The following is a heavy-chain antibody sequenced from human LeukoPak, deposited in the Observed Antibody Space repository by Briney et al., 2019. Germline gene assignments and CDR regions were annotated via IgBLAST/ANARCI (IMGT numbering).Heavy chain of an antibody. Sequence: GASVKVFCKASGYTFTSYGISWVRQAPGQGLEWMGWISAYNGNTNYAQKFQGRVTMTTDTSTSTASMELRSLRSDDTGVYYCARVGCSSTSCYPEKDYWGQGTLVTVSS. V-gene: IGHV1-18*01. CDR1: GYTFTSYG. J-gene: IGHJ4*02. CDR3: ARVGCSSTSCYPEKDY. CDR2: ISAYNGNT. D-gene: IGHD2-2*01.